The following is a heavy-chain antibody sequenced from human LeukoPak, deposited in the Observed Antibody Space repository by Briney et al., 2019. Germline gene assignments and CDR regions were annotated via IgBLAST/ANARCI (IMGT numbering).Heavy chain of an antibody. CDR3: ARVDIFDGFDY. J-gene: IGHJ4*02. V-gene: IGHV3-48*04. Sequence: PGGSLRLSCAASGFTFSSYSMNWVRQAPGKGLEWVSYISSSGSTIYYADSVKGRFTISRDNAKNSLYLQMNSLRAEDTAVYYCARVDIFDGFDYWGQGTLVTVSS. CDR1: GFTFSSYS. D-gene: IGHD2-21*01. CDR2: ISSSGSTI.